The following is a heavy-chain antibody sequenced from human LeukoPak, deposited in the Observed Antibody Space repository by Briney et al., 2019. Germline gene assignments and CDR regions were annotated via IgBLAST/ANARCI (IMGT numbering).Heavy chain of an antibody. J-gene: IGHJ4*02. Sequence: PGGSLRLSCAASGFIFTDYGMHWVRQAPGKGLEWLTFIRYDGGDKYYADSVKGRFTISKDNSKATLYLQMNSLRPEDTAVYYCAKDLHGGYSSDYWGQGTLVTVFS. D-gene: IGHD4-23*01. CDR3: AKDLHGGYSSDY. V-gene: IGHV3-30*02. CDR2: IRYDGGDK. CDR1: GFIFTDYG.